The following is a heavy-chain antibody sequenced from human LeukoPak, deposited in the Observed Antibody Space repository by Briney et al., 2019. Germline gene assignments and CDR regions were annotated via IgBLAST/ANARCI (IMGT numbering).Heavy chain of an antibody. CDR3: ATSSGLSSSWYPVY. CDR2: MNPNSGNT. V-gene: IGHV1-8*01. J-gene: IGHJ4*02. Sequence: ASVKVSCKASGYTFTSYDINWVRQATGQGLEWMGWMNPNSGNTGYAQKFQGRVTMTRDTSISTAYMELSRLRSDDTAVYYCATSSGLSSSWYPVYWGQGTLVTVSS. D-gene: IGHD6-13*01. CDR1: GYTFTSYD.